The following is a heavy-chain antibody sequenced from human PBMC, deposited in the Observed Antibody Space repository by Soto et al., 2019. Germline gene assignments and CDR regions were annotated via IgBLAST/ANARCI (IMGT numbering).Heavy chain of an antibody. Sequence: PGRSLRLSCETSGFTFSNCVMTWVRQPPGKRLEWVSVITTNGHTAYADSVQGRFTISRDNSKNTAYLQMNSLRAEDTAVYYCVKGLLNGRWYAADWGQGTLVTVSS. D-gene: IGHD6-13*01. V-gene: IGHV3-23*01. CDR2: ITTNGHT. CDR1: GFTFSNCV. J-gene: IGHJ4*02. CDR3: VKGLLNGRWYAAD.